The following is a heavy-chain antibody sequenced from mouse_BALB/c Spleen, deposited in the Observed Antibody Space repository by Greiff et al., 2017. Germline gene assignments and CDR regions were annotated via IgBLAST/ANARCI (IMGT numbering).Heavy chain of an antibody. J-gene: IGHJ4*01. CDR2: INPSNGGT. CDR3: TRGYAMDY. V-gene: IGHV1S81*02. Sequence: VKVVESGAELVKPGASVKLSCKASGYTFTSYYMYWVKQRPGQGLEWIGEINPSNGGTNYNEKFKSKATLTVDKSSSTAYMQLSSLTSEDSAVYYCTRGYAMDYWGQGTSVTVSS. CDR1: GYTFTSYY.